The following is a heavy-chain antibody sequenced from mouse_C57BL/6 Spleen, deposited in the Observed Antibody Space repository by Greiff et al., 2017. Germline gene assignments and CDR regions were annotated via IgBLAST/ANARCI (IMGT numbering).Heavy chain of an antibody. D-gene: IGHD2-4*01. V-gene: IGHV1-72*01. Sequence: QVQLQQPGAELVKPGASVKLSCKASGYTFTSYWMHWVKQRPGRGLEWIGRIDPNSGGTKYNEKFKSKATLTVDKPSSTAYMQLSSLTSEDSAVYYCASPYYDYDGAWFAYWGKGTLVTVSA. J-gene: IGHJ3*01. CDR1: GYTFTSYW. CDR2: IDPNSGGT. CDR3: ASPYYDYDGAWFAY.